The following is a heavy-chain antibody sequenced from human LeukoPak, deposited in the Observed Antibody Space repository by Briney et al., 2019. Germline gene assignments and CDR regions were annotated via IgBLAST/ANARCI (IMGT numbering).Heavy chain of an antibody. D-gene: IGHD4-17*01. Sequence: PGGSLRLSCAASGFTFSSYAMSWVRQAPGKGLEWVSAISGSGGSTYYADSVKGRFTISRDNSKNTLYLQMNSLRAEDTAVYYCARGSSTTVTTPGDYWGQGTLVTVSS. CDR3: ARGSSTTVTTPGDY. CDR2: ISGSGGST. CDR1: GFTFSSYA. J-gene: IGHJ4*02. V-gene: IGHV3-23*01.